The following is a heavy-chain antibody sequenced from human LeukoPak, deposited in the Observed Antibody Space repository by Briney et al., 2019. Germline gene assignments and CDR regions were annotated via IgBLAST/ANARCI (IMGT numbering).Heavy chain of an antibody. CDR3: ATRTSDDFYFPFDH. Sequence: GGSLRLSCAASGFSFSNKAMSWVRQAPGRGLEWLSAIDGGGSNTYYADSVKGRFTISRDNSKSTLNLQMNSLRDEDTAVYYCATRTSDDFYFPFDHWGQGTLVTVSS. CDR1: GFSFSNKA. CDR2: IDGGGSNT. J-gene: IGHJ4*02. D-gene: IGHD3/OR15-3a*01. V-gene: IGHV3-23*01.